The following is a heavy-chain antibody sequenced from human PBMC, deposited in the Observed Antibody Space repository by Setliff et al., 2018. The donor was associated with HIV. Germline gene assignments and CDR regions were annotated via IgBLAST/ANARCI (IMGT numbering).Heavy chain of an antibody. Sequence: LGESLKISCKTSGYSFTNYWIGWVRQMPGKGLEWMGMIWPTDFDRRYSPSFEGQVTMSAEKSISTAYLQWSSLKASDTAIYYCARHFSVAGDAFDIWGQGTMVTVSS. CDR1: GYSFTNYW. V-gene: IGHV5-51*01. D-gene: IGHD6-19*01. J-gene: IGHJ3*02. CDR3: ARHFSVAGDAFDI. CDR2: IWPTDFDR.